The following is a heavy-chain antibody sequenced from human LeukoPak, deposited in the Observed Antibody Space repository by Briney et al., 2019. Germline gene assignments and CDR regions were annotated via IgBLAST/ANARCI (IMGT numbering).Heavy chain of an antibody. CDR1: GFTLSSYA. CDR3: AKSRSYTVRDAFEI. D-gene: IGHD3-10*01. V-gene: IGHV3-23*01. CDR2: ISDTGNT. J-gene: IGHJ3*02. Sequence: GGSLRLSCAASGFTLSSYAMSWVRQAPGKGLEWVSAISDTGNTYHADSVKGRFTISRDSSKNTLFLQMNRLRPEDTAVYYCAKSRSYTVRDAFEIWGQGTKVTVSS.